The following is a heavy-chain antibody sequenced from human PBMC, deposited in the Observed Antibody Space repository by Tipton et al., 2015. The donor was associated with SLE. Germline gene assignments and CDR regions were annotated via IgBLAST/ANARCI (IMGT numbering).Heavy chain of an antibody. D-gene: IGHD5-12*01. CDR2: ISWNGAKT. V-gene: IGHV3-9*01. CDR3: TKDRVSSLVTGYSFDN. CDR1: GFTFDDYA. Sequence: RSLRLSCAASGFTFDDYAIHWVRQGPGKGLEWVSGISWNGAKTDYGDSVKGRFTISRDNAKSSLYLQMSSLTVEDTAFYYCTKDRVSSLVTGYSFDNWGQGTLVTVSS. J-gene: IGHJ4*02.